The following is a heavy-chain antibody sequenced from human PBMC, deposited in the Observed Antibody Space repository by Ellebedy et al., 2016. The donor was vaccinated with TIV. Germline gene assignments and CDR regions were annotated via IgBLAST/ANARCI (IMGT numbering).Heavy chain of an antibody. CDR1: GFTFSSYA. CDR2: MSFDGSNE. Sequence: GESLKISCVASGFTFSSYAMHWVRQAPGKGLEWVGFMSFDGSNEYYADSVRGRFSISRDNSRNTLYLQMDSLRREDTAVYFGARDLVSVALSYWGRGTPVTVSS. V-gene: IGHV3-30-3*01. J-gene: IGHJ4*02. D-gene: IGHD6-19*01. CDR3: ARDLVSVALSY.